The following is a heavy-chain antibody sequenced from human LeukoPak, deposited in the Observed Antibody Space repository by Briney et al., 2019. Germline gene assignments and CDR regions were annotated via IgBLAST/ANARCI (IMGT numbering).Heavy chain of an antibody. V-gene: IGHV3-74*01. CDR3: AKPYGSGSYYNF. CDR1: GFTFSSYW. Sequence: GGSLRLSCAVSGFTFSSYWMHWVRQAPGKGLVWVSRISSDGSGTSSADSAKGRFTISRDNSKNTLYMQMSSLRAEDTAVYFCAKPYGSGSYYNFWGQGTLVTVSS. D-gene: IGHD3-10*01. CDR2: ISSDGSGT. J-gene: IGHJ4*02.